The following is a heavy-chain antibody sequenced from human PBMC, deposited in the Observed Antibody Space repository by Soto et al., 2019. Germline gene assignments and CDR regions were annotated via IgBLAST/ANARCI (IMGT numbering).Heavy chain of an antibody. J-gene: IGHJ4*02. D-gene: IGHD3-3*01. CDR2: ISYDGSNK. Sequence: GGSLRLSCAASGFTFSSYSMNWVRQAPGKGLEWVAVISYDGSNKYYADSVKGRFTISRDNSKNTLYLQMNSLRAEDTAVYYCAKDHGYYDFWSGNIPPNFDYWGQGTLVTVSS. CDR3: AKDHGYYDFWSGNIPPNFDY. V-gene: IGHV3-30*18. CDR1: GFTFSSYS.